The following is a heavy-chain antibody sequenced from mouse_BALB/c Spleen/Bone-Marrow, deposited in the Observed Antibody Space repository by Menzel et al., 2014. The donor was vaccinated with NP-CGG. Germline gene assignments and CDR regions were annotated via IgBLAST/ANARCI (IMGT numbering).Heavy chain of an antibody. J-gene: IGHJ3*01. CDR3: ARGYGYDSAWFAY. Sequence: EVQVVESGPGLVKPSQSLSLTCSVSGYSITSGYYWNWIRQFPGNKLEWMGYINYDGSNNYNPSLKNRISITRDTSKNQFFLKLNSVTSEHTATYYCARGYGYDSAWFAYWGQGTLVTVSA. V-gene: IGHV3-6*02. CDR1: GYSITSGYY. CDR2: INYDGSN. D-gene: IGHD2-2*01.